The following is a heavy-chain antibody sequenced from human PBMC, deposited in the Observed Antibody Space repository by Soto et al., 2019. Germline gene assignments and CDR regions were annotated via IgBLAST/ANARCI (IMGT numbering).Heavy chain of an antibody. V-gene: IGHV3-23*01. CDR1: GFNFGSYG. Sequence: EVQLLESGGGLVQPGGSLRLSCSASGFNFGSYGMSWVRQAPGKGLEWVSGLTASGLNTYYTDSVKGRFTISRDTSRNTVYLQMSGLRVEDTAVFHCAKGLGNAKEVWGQGTPVTVSS. J-gene: IGHJ6*02. CDR3: AKGLGNAKEV. D-gene: IGHD2-8*01. CDR2: LTASGLNT.